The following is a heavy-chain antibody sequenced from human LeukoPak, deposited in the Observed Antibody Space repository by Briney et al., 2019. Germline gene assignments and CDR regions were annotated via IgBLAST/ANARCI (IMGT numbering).Heavy chain of an antibody. CDR1: GYTFTAYY. Sequence: ASVKVSCKASGYTFTAYYMHWVRQAPGQGLEWMGRINPNSGGTNYAQEFQGRVTMTRDTSISAAYMGLSSLRSDDTAVYYCARSQEFDYWGQGTLVTVSS. CDR2: INPNSGGT. V-gene: IGHV1-2*06. J-gene: IGHJ4*02. CDR3: ARSQEFDY.